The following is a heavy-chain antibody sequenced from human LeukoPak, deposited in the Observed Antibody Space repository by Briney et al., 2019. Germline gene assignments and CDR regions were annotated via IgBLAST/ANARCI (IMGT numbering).Heavy chain of an antibody. CDR2: IKQDGSDK. J-gene: IGHJ4*02. V-gene: IGHV3-7*01. CDR1: GFTFSTYW. CDR3: ARVRCSSNSCFPDY. Sequence: PGGSLRLSCAASGFTFSTYWMSWVRQAPGKGLEWVANIKQDGSDKYYVDSVKGRFTISRDNAKNSLFLQMNSLRAEDTAVSYCARVRCSSNSCFPDYWGQGTLVTVSS. D-gene: IGHD2-2*01.